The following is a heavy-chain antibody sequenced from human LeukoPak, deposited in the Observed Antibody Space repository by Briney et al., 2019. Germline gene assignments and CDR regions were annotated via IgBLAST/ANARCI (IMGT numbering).Heavy chain of an antibody. CDR3: AKVLLRYFAETFG. CDR1: GFTLSSYA. J-gene: IGHJ4*02. D-gene: IGHD3-9*01. CDR2: ISVSGNT. V-gene: IGHV3-23*01. Sequence: GGSLRLSCAASGFTLSSYAMSWVRQGPGKGLEWVSAISVSGNTYHADSVKGRFTISRDSSKNTLYLQMNSLRAGDAAVYYCAKVLLRYFAETFGWGQGTLVTVSS.